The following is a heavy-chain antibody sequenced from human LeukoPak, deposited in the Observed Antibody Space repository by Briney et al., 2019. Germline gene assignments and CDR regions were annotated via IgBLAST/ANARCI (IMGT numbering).Heavy chain of an antibody. CDR2: ISGSGGST. V-gene: IGHV3-23*01. J-gene: IGHJ4*02. CDR3: AKGTRITMIVVVTGPFDY. Sequence: AGGSLRLSCAASGFTFSSYAMSWVRQAPGKGLEWVSAISGSGGSTYYADSVKGRFTISRDNSKNTLYLQMNSLRAEDTAVYYCAKGTRITMIVVVTGPFDYWGQGTLVTVSS. CDR1: GFTFSSYA. D-gene: IGHD3-22*01.